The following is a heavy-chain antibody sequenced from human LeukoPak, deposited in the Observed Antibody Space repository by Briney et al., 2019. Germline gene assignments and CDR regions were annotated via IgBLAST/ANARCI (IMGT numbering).Heavy chain of an antibody. V-gene: IGHV4-31*03. D-gene: IGHD6-19*01. CDR3: AREVAVAGTPYYFDY. J-gene: IGHJ4*02. Sequence: SETLSLTCTVSGGSISSGGYYWSWIRQHPGKGLEWIGYIYYSGSTYYNPSLKSRVTISVDTSKNRFSLKLSSVAAADTAVYYCAREVAVAGTPYYFDYWGQGTLVTVSS. CDR1: GGSISSGGYY. CDR2: IYYSGST.